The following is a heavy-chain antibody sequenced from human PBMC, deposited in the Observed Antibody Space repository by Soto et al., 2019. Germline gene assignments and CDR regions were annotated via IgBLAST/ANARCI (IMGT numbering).Heavy chain of an antibody. J-gene: IGHJ4*02. V-gene: IGHV4-59*01. CDR1: GGSITPYY. CDR3: VRDCYSSSCFDL. CDR2: ISSSGFT. D-gene: IGHD6-13*01. Sequence: QVHLQESGPGLVKPSETLSLTCTVSGGSITPYYWSWIRQPPGKRLEWIGYISSSGFTNYNPSLNSRVTISVDTSKNQFSLKLSSVTAADTAVYYCVRDCYSSSCFDLWGQGTLVTVSS.